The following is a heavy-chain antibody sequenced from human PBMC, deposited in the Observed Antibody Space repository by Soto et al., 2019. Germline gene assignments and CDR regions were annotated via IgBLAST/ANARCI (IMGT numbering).Heavy chain of an antibody. V-gene: IGHV6-1*01. CDR3: ASTTPHAFDI. D-gene: IGHD2-15*01. J-gene: IGHJ3*02. Sequence: PSQTLSLTCAISGDSVSSKTIAWNWVRQSPSRGLEWLGRTYYRSKWSNDYAISVKGRISINPDTSKNQFSLQLSSMTPDDTAVYYCASTTPHAFDIWGPGTMVTVSS. CDR1: GDSVSSKTIA. CDR2: TYYRSKWSN.